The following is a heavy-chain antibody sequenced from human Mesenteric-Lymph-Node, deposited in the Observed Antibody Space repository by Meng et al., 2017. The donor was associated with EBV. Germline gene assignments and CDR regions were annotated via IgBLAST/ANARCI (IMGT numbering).Heavy chain of an antibody. J-gene: IGHJ5*02. Sequence: QVQLQASGPGLVKPSQTLSLTCTVSGGSVSSTSYYWSWIRQPPGKRLEWIGNVYYSGSTNYNPSLKSRVTISVDTSKNQFSLNLYSVTAADTAVYYCARENPARGNWFDPWGQGALVTVSS. D-gene: IGHD3-10*01. CDR2: VYYSGST. CDR1: GGSVSSTSYY. CDR3: ARENPARGNWFDP. V-gene: IGHV4-61*01.